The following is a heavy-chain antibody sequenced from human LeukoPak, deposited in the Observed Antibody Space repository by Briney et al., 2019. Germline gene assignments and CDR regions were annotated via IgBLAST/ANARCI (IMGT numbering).Heavy chain of an antibody. V-gene: IGHV1-2*02. CDR1: GYTFTGYY. D-gene: IGHD2-15*01. J-gene: IGHJ4*02. CDR2: INPNSAGT. CDR3: ARDPTIVVVVAATPQTPDY. Sequence: AAVSVSFTSSGYTFTGYYIHWVRQAPGPGLEWMGCINPNSAGTNYAQKFQGTFTMTRDTSISTAYMELSRLRSDDTAVYYCARDPTIVVVVAATPQTPDYWGQGTLVTVSS.